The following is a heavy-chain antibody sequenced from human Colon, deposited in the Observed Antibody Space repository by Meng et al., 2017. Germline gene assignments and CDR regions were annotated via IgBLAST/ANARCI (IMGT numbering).Heavy chain of an antibody. D-gene: IGHD1-26*01. CDR3: ARKKWVGASGGFDY. CDR2: IYHSGST. J-gene: IGHJ4*02. CDR1: GGPISSSNW. V-gene: IGHV4-4*02. Sequence: QLPLHESGPGLVKASGTLSLTCAVSGGPISSSNWWSWVRQPPGKGLEWIGEIYHSGSTNYNPSLKSRVTISVDKSKNQFSLKLSSVTAADTAVYYCARKKWVGASGGFDYWGQGTLVTVSS.